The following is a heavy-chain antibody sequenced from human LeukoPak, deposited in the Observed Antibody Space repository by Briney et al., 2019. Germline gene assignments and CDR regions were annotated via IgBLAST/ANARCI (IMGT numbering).Heavy chain of an antibody. CDR2: ISYDGSNK. Sequence: GGSLRLSCAASGFTFSSYAMHWVRQAPGKGLEWVALISYDGSNKNYADSVKGRFTISRDNSKNTLFVQMNSLRAEDTAVYYCAKSAKGINFDYWGQGTLVTVSS. CDR1: GFTFSSYA. CDR3: AKSAKGINFDY. J-gene: IGHJ4*02. V-gene: IGHV3-30*04. D-gene: IGHD5-18*01.